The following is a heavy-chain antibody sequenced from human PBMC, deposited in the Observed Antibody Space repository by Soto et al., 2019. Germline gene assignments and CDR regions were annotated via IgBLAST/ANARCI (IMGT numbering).Heavy chain of an antibody. D-gene: IGHD3-10*01. CDR2: IYSGGST. V-gene: IGHV3-53*04. CDR1: GFTVSSNY. J-gene: IGHJ3*02. Sequence: GGSLRLSCAASGFTVSSNYMSWVRQAPGKGLEWVSVIYSGGSTYYADSVKGRFTISRHNSKNTLYLQMNSLRAEDTAVYYCARGGRWFGERDAFDIWGQGTMVTVSS. CDR3: ARGGRWFGERDAFDI.